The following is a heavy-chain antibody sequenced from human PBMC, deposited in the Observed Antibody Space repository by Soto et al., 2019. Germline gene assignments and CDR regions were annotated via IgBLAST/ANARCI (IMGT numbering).Heavy chain of an antibody. Sequence: EVQLLESGGGLVQPGGSLRLSCAASGYTFSTYAMSWVRQTPGRGLEWVSGISGSGSSTFYAGSVEGRFTISRDNSMNTLYLQMNSLRADDTAVYYCALRKTGSYFDYWGQGTLVTVTS. CDR2: ISGSGSST. D-gene: IGHD7-27*01. V-gene: IGHV3-23*01. J-gene: IGHJ4*02. CDR3: ALRKTGSYFDY. CDR1: GYTFSTYA.